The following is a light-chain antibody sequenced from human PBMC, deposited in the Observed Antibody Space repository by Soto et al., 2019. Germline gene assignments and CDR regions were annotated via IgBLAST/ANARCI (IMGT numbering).Light chain of an antibody. CDR3: HQYGLSPRHP. V-gene: IGKV3-20*01. CDR2: GAS. Sequence: VLTQSPGTLSLSPGERATLSCRASQSVNSNYLAWYQQKPGQAPRLLIYGASSRATGVPNRFSGSGSGTDFTLTISSLEPEDFAVYYCHQYGLSPRHPFGQGTKLEIK. CDR1: QSVNSNY. J-gene: IGKJ2*01.